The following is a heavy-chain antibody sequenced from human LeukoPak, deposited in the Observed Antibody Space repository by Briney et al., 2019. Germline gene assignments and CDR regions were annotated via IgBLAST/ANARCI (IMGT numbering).Heavy chain of an antibody. D-gene: IGHD4-11*01. CDR1: GFTFSNYN. CDR3: ARDPWDTVISYYFDY. V-gene: IGHV3-30-3*01. Sequence: GGSLRLSCAASGFTFSNYNMNWVRQAPGKGLEWVAVISYDGSNKYYADSVKGRFTISRDNSKNTLYLQMNSLRAEDTAVYYCARDPWDTVISYYFDYWGQGTLVTVSS. J-gene: IGHJ4*02. CDR2: ISYDGSNK.